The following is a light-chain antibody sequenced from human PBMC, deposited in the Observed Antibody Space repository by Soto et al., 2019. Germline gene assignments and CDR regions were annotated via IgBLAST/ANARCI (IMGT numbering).Light chain of an antibody. Sequence: DFVMTQTPLSLSVAPGQPSSISCKSSQSLLHITGETFLFWYLQKPGQSPQLLIYQVSTRVSGVPERFSGSGSGTDFTLEISRVETDDVGLYYCMQSTQLPPTFGQGTRLEIK. V-gene: IGKV2D-29*02. CDR1: QSLLHITGETF. J-gene: IGKJ5*01. CDR2: QVS. CDR3: MQSTQLPPT.